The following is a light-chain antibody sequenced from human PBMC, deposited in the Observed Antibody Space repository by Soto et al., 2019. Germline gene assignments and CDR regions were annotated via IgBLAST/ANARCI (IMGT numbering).Light chain of an antibody. CDR2: DAS. J-gene: IGKJ2*01. CDR1: QSVSNF. V-gene: IGKV3-11*01. CDR3: HQRSDWPFT. Sequence: EIVLTQSPATLSLSPGQRDTLSCRATQSVSNFLGWFQQKRGQPPRLLIFDASNRATGVPARFSGSGSGTDFTLTVSSLEPEDFVVYYCHQRSDWPFTFGQGTNLEI.